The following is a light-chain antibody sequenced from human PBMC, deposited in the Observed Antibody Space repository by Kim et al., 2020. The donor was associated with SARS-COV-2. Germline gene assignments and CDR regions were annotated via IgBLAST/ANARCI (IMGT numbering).Light chain of an antibody. CDR3: QQYNNWPMYT. V-gene: IGKV3-15*01. CDR1: QRVSSN. Sequence: VSPGERATRPCRASQRVSSNLAWYQQKPGQAPRLLIYGASTRATGIPARFSGSGSGTEFTLTISSLQSEDFAVYYCQQYNNWPMYTFGQGTKLEI. CDR2: GAS. J-gene: IGKJ2*01.